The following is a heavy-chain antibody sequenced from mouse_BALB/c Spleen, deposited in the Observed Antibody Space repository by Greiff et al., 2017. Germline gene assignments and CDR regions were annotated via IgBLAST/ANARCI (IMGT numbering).Heavy chain of an antibody. CDR1: GFTFSSYT. CDR3: TRGGVYGNYVDY. D-gene: IGHD2-1*01. J-gene: IGHJ2*01. V-gene: IGHV5-6-4*01. Sequence: EVKLVESGGGLVKPGGSLKLSCAASGFTFSSYTMSWVRQTPEKRLEWVATISSGGSYTYYPDSVKGRFTISRDNAKNTLYLQMSSLKSEDTAMYYCTRGGVYGNYVDYWGQGTTLTVSS. CDR2: ISSGGSYT.